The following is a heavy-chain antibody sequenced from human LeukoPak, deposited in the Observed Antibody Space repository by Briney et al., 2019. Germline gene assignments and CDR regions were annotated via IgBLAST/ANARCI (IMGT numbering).Heavy chain of an antibody. Sequence: ASVKVSCEASGGTFSSYAISWVRQAPGQGLEWMGGIIPIFGTANYAQKFQGRVTITTDESTSTAYMDLSSLRSDDTAVYYCARVKAVGVPVAIDAYFDYGMDVWGQGTTVIVSS. J-gene: IGHJ6*02. CDR2: IIPIFGTA. CDR1: GGTFSSYA. V-gene: IGHV1-69*05. D-gene: IGHD3-16*01. CDR3: ARVKAVGVPVAIDAYFDYGMDV.